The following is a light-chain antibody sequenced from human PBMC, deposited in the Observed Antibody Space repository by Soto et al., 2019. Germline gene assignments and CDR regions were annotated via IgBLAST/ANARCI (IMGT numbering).Light chain of an antibody. V-gene: IGLV2-23*02. J-gene: IGLJ2*01. CDR3: CSYAGSSTVV. Sequence: QSALTQSASVSGSPGQSITISCTGTSGDVGSYYLVSWYQQHPGKAPKLMIYEVSKRPSGVSNRFSGSKSGNTASLTISGLQAGDEADYYCCSYAGSSTVVFGGGTKLTVL. CDR2: EVS. CDR1: SGDVGSYYL.